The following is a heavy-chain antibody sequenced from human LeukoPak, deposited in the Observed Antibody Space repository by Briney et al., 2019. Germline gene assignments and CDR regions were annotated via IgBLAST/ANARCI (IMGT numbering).Heavy chain of an antibody. CDR1: QFTFRNYD. D-gene: IGHD1-26*01. J-gene: IGHJ5*02. Sequence: GGSLRLSCAASQFTFRNYDMHWVRQAPGKGLEGVAFIRYDGSNKYYADSVKGRFTISRDNSKNTLYLQMNSLRAEDTAVYYCAKDNSIVGAIDPWGQGTLVTVSS. CDR2: IRYDGSNK. V-gene: IGHV3-30*02. CDR3: AKDNSIVGAIDP.